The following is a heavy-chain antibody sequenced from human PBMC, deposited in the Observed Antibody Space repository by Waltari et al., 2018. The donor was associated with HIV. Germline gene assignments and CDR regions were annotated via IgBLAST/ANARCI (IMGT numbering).Heavy chain of an antibody. D-gene: IGHD1-26*01. CDR1: GYSTSSGYY. J-gene: IGHJ6*02. V-gene: IGHV4-38-2*02. Sequence: QVQLQESGPGLVKPSETLSLTCTVSGYSTSSGYYWGWIRQPPGKGLEWIGSIYRSGTTYYNPSLKSRVTISVDTSKNQVSLKLNSLTAADTAVYYCARGEYSGSFFGMDVWGQGTTVTVSS. CDR2: IYRSGTT. CDR3: ARGEYSGSFFGMDV.